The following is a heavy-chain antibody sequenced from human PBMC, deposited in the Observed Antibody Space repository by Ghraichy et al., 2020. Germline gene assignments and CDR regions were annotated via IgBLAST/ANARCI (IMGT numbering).Heavy chain of an antibody. CDR3: ARGIDAGIDF. V-gene: IGHV1-8*01. Sequence: ASVKVSCKASGYTFTSSDINWVRQATGQGLEWMGWVRPDRDDTGYAQKFQGRVTMTRDTSINTVYMELSSLTSEDTAVYYCARGIDAGIDFWGQGTLVTVSS. CDR2: VRPDRDDT. D-gene: IGHD1-1*01. CDR1: GYTFTSSD. J-gene: IGHJ4*02.